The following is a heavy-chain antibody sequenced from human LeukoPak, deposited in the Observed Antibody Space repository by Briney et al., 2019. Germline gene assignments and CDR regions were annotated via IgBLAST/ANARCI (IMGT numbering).Heavy chain of an antibody. CDR3: AREGYDSKIYYKADY. V-gene: IGHV4-59*01. CDR2: ISYSGST. CDR1: GGSINTYY. Sequence: SETLSLTCTASGGSINTYYWSWIRQPPGKGLEWIGYISYSGSTKYNPSFESRVTNTVDTSKNQFSLKVTSVTAADTAVYYCAREGYDSKIYYKADYWGQGTLVTVSS. D-gene: IGHD3-22*01. J-gene: IGHJ4*02.